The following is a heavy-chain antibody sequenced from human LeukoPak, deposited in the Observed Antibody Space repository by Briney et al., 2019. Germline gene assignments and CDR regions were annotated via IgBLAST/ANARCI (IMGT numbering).Heavy chain of an antibody. CDR1: GYRFTSYW. J-gene: IGHJ4*02. D-gene: IGHD6-13*01. CDR2: IDPSDSYT. CDR3: AIHFIIAAAGTSDY. Sequence: GESLKISCKGSGYRFTSYWISWVRQMPGKGLEWMGRIDPSDSYTNYSPSFQGHVTISADKSISTAYLQWSSLKASDTAMYYCAIHFIIAAAGTSDYWGQGTLVTVSS. V-gene: IGHV5-10-1*01.